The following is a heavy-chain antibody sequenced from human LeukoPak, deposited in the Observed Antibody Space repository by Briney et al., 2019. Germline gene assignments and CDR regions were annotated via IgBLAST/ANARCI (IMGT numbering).Heavy chain of an antibody. V-gene: IGHV1-18*04. D-gene: IGHD3-10*01. CDR1: GYTFTSYG. Sequence: ASVKVSCRASGYTFTSYGISWVRQAPGQGLEWMGWISAYNGNTNYAQKLQGRVTMTTDTSTSTAYMELRSLRSDDTAVYYCARGSPYGSGSYPPDYWGQGTLVTVSS. J-gene: IGHJ4*02. CDR2: ISAYNGNT. CDR3: ARGSPYGSGSYPPDY.